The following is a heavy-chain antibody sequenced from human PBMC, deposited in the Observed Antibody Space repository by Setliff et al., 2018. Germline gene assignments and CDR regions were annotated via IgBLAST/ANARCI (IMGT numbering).Heavy chain of an antibody. V-gene: IGHV7-4-1*02. CDR3: ARASRFGTTVYRGYYYMDV. D-gene: IGHD4-4*01. CDR2: INTNTGNP. Sequence: GASVKVSCKASGYSFSTYAMSWIRQAPGQGLEWMGWINTNTGNPSYAQGFTGRFVFSLDTSVTTAYLQISSLKAEDTAVYYCARASRFGTTVYRGYYYMDVWGKGTTVTVSS. J-gene: IGHJ6*03. CDR1: GYSFSTYA.